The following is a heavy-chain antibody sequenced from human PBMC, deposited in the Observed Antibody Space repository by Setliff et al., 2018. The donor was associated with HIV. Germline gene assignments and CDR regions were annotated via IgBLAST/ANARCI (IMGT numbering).Heavy chain of an antibody. J-gene: IGHJ4*02. CDR2: IGGSGT. V-gene: IGHV3-23*01. D-gene: IGHD1-26*01. CDR3: VRDPIEGYPDYFDY. Sequence: PGGSLRLSCAGSGFILSEYTISWVRQTPGKGLEWASAIGGSGTYYADSVKGRFTISRDNSKNTLFLQMNSLRPEDTATYYCVRDPIEGYPDYFDYWGQGTLVTVSS. CDR1: GFILSEYT.